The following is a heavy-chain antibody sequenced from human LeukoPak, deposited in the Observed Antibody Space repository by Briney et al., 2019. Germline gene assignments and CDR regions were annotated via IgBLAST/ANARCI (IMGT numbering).Heavy chain of an antibody. V-gene: IGHV4-59*11. Sequence: SETLSLTCSVSGGSLSSHYWSWIRQPPGKGLELIGHMHDTASTFYHPSLRGRVTISLDTSNNQYSLKLTSMAAADTAVYYCARFSSGCSTSSCYLTYWGQGTLVTVS. CDR2: MHDTAST. CDR3: ARFSSGCSTSSCYLTY. D-gene: IGHD2-2*01. J-gene: IGHJ4*02. CDR1: GGSLSSHY.